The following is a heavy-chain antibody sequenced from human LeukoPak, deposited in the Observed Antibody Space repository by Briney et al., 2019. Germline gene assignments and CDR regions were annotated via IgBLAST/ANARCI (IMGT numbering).Heavy chain of an antibody. Sequence: SETLSLTCAVYGFSFSGYYWIWIRQPPGKGLEWIGEITHSRSTNYNPSLKSRVTISVDTSKNQFSLKLSSVTAADTAVYYCARGVTEAPTGIAVARYYFDYWGQGTLVTVSS. V-gene: IGHV4-34*01. J-gene: IGHJ4*02. CDR2: ITHSRST. D-gene: IGHD6-19*01. CDR1: GFSFSGYY. CDR3: ARGVTEAPTGIAVARYYFDY.